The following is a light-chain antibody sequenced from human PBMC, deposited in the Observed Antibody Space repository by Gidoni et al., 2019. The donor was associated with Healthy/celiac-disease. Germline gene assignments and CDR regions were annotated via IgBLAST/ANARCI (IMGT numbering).Light chain of an antibody. V-gene: IGKV1-12*01. CDR3: QQATTFPLT. CDR2: ATS. CDR1: QDIRSW. J-gene: IGKJ4*01. Sequence: DIQMTQSPSSVSASVGDRVTITCRASQDIRSWLAWYQQKPGKAPNLLIYATSIWQRGVPSRFSGSKSGTDFTLTISSLQPEDFATYYCQQATTFPLTFGGGTKVEIK.